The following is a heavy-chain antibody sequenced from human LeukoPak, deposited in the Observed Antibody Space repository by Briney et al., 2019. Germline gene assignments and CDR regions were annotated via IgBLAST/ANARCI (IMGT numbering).Heavy chain of an antibody. V-gene: IGHV4-30-2*01. CDR3: ARERVGYCSGGSCYFGGMDV. J-gene: IGHJ6*02. Sequence: PSQTLSLTCAVSGGSISSGGYSWSWIRQPPGKGLEWTGYIYHSGSTYYNPSLKSRVTISVDRSKNQFSLKLSSVTAADTAVYYCARERVGYCSGGSCYFGGMDVWGQGTTVTVSS. D-gene: IGHD2-15*01. CDR2: IYHSGST. CDR1: GGSISSGGYS.